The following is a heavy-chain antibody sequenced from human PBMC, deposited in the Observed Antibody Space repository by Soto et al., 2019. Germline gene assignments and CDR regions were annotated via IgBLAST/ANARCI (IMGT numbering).Heavy chain of an antibody. J-gene: IGHJ5*02. V-gene: IGHV4-31*03. D-gene: IGHD2-2*02. Sequence: SETLSLTCTVSGGSISSGGYYWSWIRQHPGKGLEWIGYIYCSGSTYYNPSLKSRVTISVDTSKNQFSLKLSSVTAADTAVYYCARGLRYCSSTSCYTRSSNWFDPWGQGTLVTVSS. CDR2: IYCSGST. CDR1: GGSISSGGYY. CDR3: ARGLRYCSSTSCYTRSSNWFDP.